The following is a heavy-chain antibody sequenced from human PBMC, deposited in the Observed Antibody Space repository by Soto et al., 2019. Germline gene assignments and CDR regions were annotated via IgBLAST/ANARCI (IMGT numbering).Heavy chain of an antibody. CDR3: ARGRGGYSSGYGLYYFDY. D-gene: IGHD5-18*01. CDR1: GGSISSGGSS. J-gene: IGHJ4*02. V-gene: IGHV4-30-2*01. CDR2: IYHSGST. Sequence: PSETLSLTCAVSGGSISSGGSSWSWIRQQPGKGLEWIGYIYHSGSTYYNPSLKSRVTISVDRSKNQFYLKLSSVTAADTAVYYCARGRGGYSSGYGLYYFDYWGQGTLVTVSS.